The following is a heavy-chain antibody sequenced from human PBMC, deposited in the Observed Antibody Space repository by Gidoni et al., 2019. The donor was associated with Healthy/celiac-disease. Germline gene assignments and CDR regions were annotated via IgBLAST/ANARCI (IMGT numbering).Heavy chain of an antibody. V-gene: IGHV3-33*01. J-gene: IGHJ4*02. CDR3: ARDQCSGGSCYSVFDY. CDR1: GFTFSSYG. D-gene: IGHD2-15*01. CDR2: IWYDGSNK. Sequence: QVQLVESGGGVVQHGRSLRLSCAASGFTFSSYGMHWVRQAPGKGLEWVAVIWYDGSNKYYADSVKGRFTISRDNSKITLYLQMNSLRAEDTAVYYCARDQCSGGSCYSVFDYWGQGTLVTVSS.